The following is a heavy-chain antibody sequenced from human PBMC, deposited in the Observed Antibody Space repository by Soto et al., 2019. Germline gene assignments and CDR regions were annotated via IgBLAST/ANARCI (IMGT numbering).Heavy chain of an antibody. D-gene: IGHD4-17*01. CDR2: IYYSGST. Sequence: PSETLSLTCTVSGGSISGGGYYWSCVRQHPGKGLEWIGYIYYSGSTYYNPSLKSRVTISVDTSKNQFSLKLSSVTAADTAVYYCARDRTRRVTTSGYYGMDVWGQGTTVTVSS. CDR1: GGSISGGGYY. CDR3: ARDRTRRVTTSGYYGMDV. V-gene: IGHV4-31*03. J-gene: IGHJ6*02.